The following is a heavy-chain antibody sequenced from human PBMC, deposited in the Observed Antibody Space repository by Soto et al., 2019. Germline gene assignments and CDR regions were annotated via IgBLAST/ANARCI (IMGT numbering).Heavy chain of an antibody. J-gene: IGHJ6*02. Sequence: ASVKVSCKASGYTFTDYYMHWVRQAPGQGLEWMGWIDPNSGGTNYAQKFQGRVTMTRDTSISTAYMELSRLRSDDTAVYYCARKLELRGSYYYYYDMDVWGQGTTVTVSS. CDR1: GYTFTDYY. V-gene: IGHV1-2*02. CDR3: ARKLELRGSYYYYYDMDV. D-gene: IGHD1-7*01. CDR2: IDPNSGGT.